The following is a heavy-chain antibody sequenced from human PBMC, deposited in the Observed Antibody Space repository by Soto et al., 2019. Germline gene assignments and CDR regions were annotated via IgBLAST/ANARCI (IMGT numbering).Heavy chain of an antibody. D-gene: IGHD2-15*01. V-gene: IGHV3-23*01. CDR2: ISGSGGNT. Sequence: GGSLRLSCAASGFTFSSYAMSWVRQAPGKGLEWVSAISGSGGNTYYADSVKGRFTISRDNSKNTLYLQMNSLRAEDTAVYYCAISEMAAWYYFDYWGQGTLVTVSS. CDR1: GFTFSSYA. CDR3: AISEMAAWYYFDY. J-gene: IGHJ4*02.